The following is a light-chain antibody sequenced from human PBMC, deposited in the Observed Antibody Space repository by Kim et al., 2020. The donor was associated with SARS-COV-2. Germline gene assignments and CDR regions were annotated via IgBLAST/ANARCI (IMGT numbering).Light chain of an antibody. V-gene: IGLV1-51*01. CDR2: DNN. CDR3: ATWDTSLNSGV. Sequence: GQKVSISCSGSSSNIWMHYFSWYQQLPGTAPKLLIYDNNRRPSGIPDRFSGSTSGTSATLGITGLQTGDEADYYCATWDTSLNSGVFGTGTKVSVL. CDR1: SSNIWMHY. J-gene: IGLJ1*01.